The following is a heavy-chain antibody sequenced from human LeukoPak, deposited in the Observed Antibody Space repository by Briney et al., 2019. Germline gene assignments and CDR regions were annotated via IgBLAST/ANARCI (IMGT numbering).Heavy chain of an antibody. Sequence: SETLSLTCTVSGGSISSYYWSWIRQPPGKGLEGIGYIYYSGSTNYNPSLKSRVTISVDTSKNQFSLKLSSVTAADTAVYYCARVLSATIVRDSYGMDVWGQGTTVTVSS. CDR3: ARVLSATIVRDSYGMDV. CDR1: GGSISSYY. V-gene: IGHV4-59*01. J-gene: IGHJ6*02. CDR2: IYYSGST. D-gene: IGHD5-12*01.